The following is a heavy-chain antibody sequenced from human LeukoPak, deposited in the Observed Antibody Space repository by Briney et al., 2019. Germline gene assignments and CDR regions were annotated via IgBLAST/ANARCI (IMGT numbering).Heavy chain of an antibody. V-gene: IGHV3-30-3*01. CDR3: ARDLNSSGWYSLIGAFDI. Sequence: GRSLRLSCAASGFTFSSYAMHWVRQAPGKGLEWVAVIPYDGSNKYYADSVKGRFTISRDNSKNTLYLQMNSLRAEDTAVYYCARDLNSSGWYSLIGAFDIWGQGTMVTVSS. CDR2: IPYDGSNK. CDR1: GFTFSSYA. J-gene: IGHJ3*02. D-gene: IGHD6-19*01.